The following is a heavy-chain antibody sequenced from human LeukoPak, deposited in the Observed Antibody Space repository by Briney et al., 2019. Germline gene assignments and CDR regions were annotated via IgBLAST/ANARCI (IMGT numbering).Heavy chain of an antibody. CDR3: ARGDGYDSSGYYVGEYFQH. V-gene: IGHV3-48*03. Sequence: GGSLRLSCAASGFTFSGFEMNWVRQAPGKGLEWVSYISSSGSTRYYADSVEGRFTVSRDNAKNSLYLQMNSLRVEDTAVYYCARGDGYDSSGYYVGEYFQHWGQGTLVTVSS. CDR1: GFTFSGFE. CDR2: ISSSGSTR. D-gene: IGHD3-22*01. J-gene: IGHJ1*01.